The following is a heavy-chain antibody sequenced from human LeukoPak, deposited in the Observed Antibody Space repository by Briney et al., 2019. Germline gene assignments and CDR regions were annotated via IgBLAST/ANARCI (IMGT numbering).Heavy chain of an antibody. CDR1: GFTFSSHA. Sequence: GRSLRLSCSVSGFTFSSHAMHWVRQAPGKGLECVAYISYDGSFQYHADSVKGRFTISRDNSKNTLYLQMNSLRAEDTAVYYCAKLKLGYDYVWGSYIGYWGQGTLVTVSS. CDR3: AKLKLGYDYVWGSYIGY. CDR2: ISYDGSFQ. D-gene: IGHD3-16*01. V-gene: IGHV3-30-3*02. J-gene: IGHJ4*02.